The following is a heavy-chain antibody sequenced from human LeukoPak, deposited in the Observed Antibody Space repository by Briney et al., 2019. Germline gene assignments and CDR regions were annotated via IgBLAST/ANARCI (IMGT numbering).Heavy chain of an antibody. J-gene: IGHJ6*03. CDR1: GGSFSGYY. CDR2: INHSGST. Sequence: SETLSLTCAVYGGSFSGYYWSWIRQPPGKGLEWIGEINHSGSTNYNPSLKSRVTISVDTSKNQFSLKLSSVTAADTAVYYCARGRYFDWSHMGSHYYYYYMDVWGKGTTVTVSS. D-gene: IGHD3-9*01. CDR3: ARGRYFDWSHMGSHYYYYYMDV. V-gene: IGHV4-34*01.